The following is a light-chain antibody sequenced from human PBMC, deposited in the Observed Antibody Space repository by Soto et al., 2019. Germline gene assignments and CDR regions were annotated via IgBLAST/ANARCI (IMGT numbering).Light chain of an antibody. Sequence: DTQMTQSPSTVSASVGDRITITCRASQNIQRWLAWYQHKPGKAPKFLIYDASSLESGVPSRFSGSGSGTEFTLTISNLQPDDFATYFCQQYHNYPRTFGQGTKVDIK. CDR3: QQYHNYPRT. CDR2: DAS. J-gene: IGKJ1*01. V-gene: IGKV1-5*01. CDR1: QNIQRW.